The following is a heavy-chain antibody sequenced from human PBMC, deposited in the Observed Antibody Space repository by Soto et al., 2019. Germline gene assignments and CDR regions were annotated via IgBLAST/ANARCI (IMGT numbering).Heavy chain of an antibody. D-gene: IGHD6-6*01. Sequence: QVQLVQSGAEVKKPGASVKVSCKASGYTFTSYYMHWARQAPGQGLEWMGIINPSGGSTSYAQKFQGRVTMTRDTSTSTVYMELSSLRSEDTAVYYCARRSIAALSSDYWGQGTLVTVSS. V-gene: IGHV1-46*01. CDR3: ARRSIAALSSDY. CDR2: INPSGGST. CDR1: GYTFTSYY. J-gene: IGHJ4*02.